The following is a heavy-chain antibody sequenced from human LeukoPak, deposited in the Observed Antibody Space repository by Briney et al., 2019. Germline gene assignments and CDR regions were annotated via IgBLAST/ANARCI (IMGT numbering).Heavy chain of an antibody. D-gene: IGHD4-17*01. Sequence: SQTLSLTCTVSGGSISSGGYYWIWIRQHPGKGLEWIGYIYYSGSTYYNPSLKSRVTISVDTSKNQFSLKLSSVTAADTAVYYCARGSMTTGGDYWGQGTLVTVSS. V-gene: IGHV4-31*03. CDR2: IYYSGST. CDR3: ARGSMTTGGDY. CDR1: GGSISSGGYY. J-gene: IGHJ4*02.